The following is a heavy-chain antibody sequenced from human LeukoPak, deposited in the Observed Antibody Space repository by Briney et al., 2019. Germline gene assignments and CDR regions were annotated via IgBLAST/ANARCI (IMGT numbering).Heavy chain of an antibody. CDR1: EFTFSDYW. D-gene: IGHD1-7*01. CDR2: IKQDGSKK. Sequence: GGSLRLSCAASEFTFSDYWMSWVRQAPGKGLEWVANIKQDGSKKFYVDSVKGRFTISRDNAKNSLYLQMSSLRVEDTAVYFCARDGDYDWNYRSGFDYWGQGTLVTVSS. J-gene: IGHJ4*02. CDR3: ARDGDYDWNYRSGFDY. V-gene: IGHV3-7*01.